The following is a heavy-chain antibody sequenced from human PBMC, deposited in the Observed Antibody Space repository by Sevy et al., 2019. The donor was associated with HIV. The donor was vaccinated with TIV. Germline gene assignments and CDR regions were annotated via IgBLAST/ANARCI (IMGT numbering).Heavy chain of an antibody. CDR3: TRFYYYDSSGYYYYYGMDV. D-gene: IGHD3-22*01. CDR1: GFTFGDYA. J-gene: IGHJ6*02. V-gene: IGHV3-49*03. Sequence: GGSLRLSCTASGFTFGDYAMSWFRQAPGKGLEWVGFIRSKAYGGTTEYAESVKGRFTISRDDSKSIAYLQMNSLKTEDTAVYYCTRFYYYDSSGYYYYYGMDVWGQGTTVTVSS. CDR2: IRSKAYGGTT.